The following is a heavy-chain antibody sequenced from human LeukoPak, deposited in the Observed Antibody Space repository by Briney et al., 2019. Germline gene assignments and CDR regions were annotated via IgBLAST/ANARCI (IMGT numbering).Heavy chain of an antibody. CDR2: ITSSGGTI. D-gene: IGHD1-26*01. V-gene: IGHV3-11*01. Sequence: PSETLSLTCAVYGGSFSGYYWSWIRQAPGKGLEWLSYITSSGGTIHYADSVKGRFTISRDNAKNSLYLQMNSLRAEDTAVYYCAREVYWAFDIWGQGTMVTVSS. J-gene: IGHJ3*02. CDR3: AREVYWAFDI. CDR1: GGSFSGYY.